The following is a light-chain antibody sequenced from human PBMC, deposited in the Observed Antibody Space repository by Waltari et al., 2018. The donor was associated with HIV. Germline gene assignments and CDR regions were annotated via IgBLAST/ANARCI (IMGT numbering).Light chain of an antibody. V-gene: IGLV3-1*01. Sequence: SYELTQPPSVSVSPGQTASITCPGDKLGDRFTSWYQQKPGQSPVLVIYGDNKRPSGIPERFSGSNSRNTVTLTISGTQAMDEAEYYCQAWDSSTLVFAGGTKLTVL. CDR1: KLGDRF. CDR2: GDN. CDR3: QAWDSSTLV. J-gene: IGLJ2*01.